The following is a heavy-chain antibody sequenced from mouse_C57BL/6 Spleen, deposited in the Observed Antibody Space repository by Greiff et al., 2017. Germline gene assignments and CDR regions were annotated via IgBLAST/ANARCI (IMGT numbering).Heavy chain of an antibody. V-gene: IGHV1-69*01. D-gene: IGHD1-1*01. CDR1: GYTFTSYW. CDR2: IDPSDGYT. J-gene: IGHJ3*01. CDR3: ARPGSSLAWFAY. Sequence: QVQLQQPGAELVMPGASVKLSCKASGYTFTSYWMHWVKQRPGQGLEWIGEIDPSDGYTNYNQKFKGKSTLTVDKSSSPAYMQLSSLTSEDSAVYYCARPGSSLAWFAYWGQGTLVTVSA.